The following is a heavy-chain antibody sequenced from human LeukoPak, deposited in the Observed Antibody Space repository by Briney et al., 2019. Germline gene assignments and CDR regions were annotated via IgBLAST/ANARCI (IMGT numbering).Heavy chain of an antibody. CDR1: GDSINNNNYY. J-gene: IGHJ3*01. V-gene: IGHV4-39*01. Sequence: SETLSLTCTVSGDSINNNNYYWGWIRQPPGEGLEWIGNIYYNSTTYYRPSLKSRGTISLDTSNLQSSLKLNSVTAADAAVYYCARITDRTIFGEIMHGFDVWGQGTPVTVSS. CDR2: IYYNSTT. D-gene: IGHD3-3*01. CDR3: ARITDRTIFGEIMHGFDV.